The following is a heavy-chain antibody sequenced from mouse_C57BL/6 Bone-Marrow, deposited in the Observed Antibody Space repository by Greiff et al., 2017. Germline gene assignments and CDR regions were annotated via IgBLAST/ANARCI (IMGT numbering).Heavy chain of an antibody. V-gene: IGHV1-69*01. J-gene: IGHJ1*03. CDR1: GYTFTSYW. CDR2: IDPSDSYT. D-gene: IGHD1-1*01. Sequence: QVQLKQPGAELVMPGASVKLSCKASGYTFTSYWMHWVKQRPGQGLEWIGEIDPSDSYTNYNQKFKGKSTLTVDKSSSTAYMQLSSLTSEDSAVYYCARGYYYGSSSNWYFDVWGTGTTVTVSS. CDR3: ARGYYYGSSSNWYFDV.